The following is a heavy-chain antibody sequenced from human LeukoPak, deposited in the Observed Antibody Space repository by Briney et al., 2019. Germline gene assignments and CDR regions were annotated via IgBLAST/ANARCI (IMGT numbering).Heavy chain of an antibody. J-gene: IGHJ4*02. CDR1: GFTFSSYA. CDR2: ISYDGSNK. CDR3: VVRGSSGPILTDY. D-gene: IGHD6-19*01. Sequence: HPGRSLRLSCAASGFTFSSYAMHWVRQAPGKGLEWVAVISYDGSNKYYADSVKGRFTISRDNSKNTLYLQMNSLRAEDTAVYYCVVRGSSGPILTDYWGQGTLVTVSS. V-gene: IGHV3-30-3*01.